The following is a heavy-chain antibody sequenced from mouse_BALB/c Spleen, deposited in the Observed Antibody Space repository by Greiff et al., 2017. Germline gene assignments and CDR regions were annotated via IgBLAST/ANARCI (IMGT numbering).Heavy chain of an antibody. CDR1: GFTFSSYT. CDR2: ISSGGGNT. J-gene: IGHJ4*01. D-gene: IGHD2-4*01. V-gene: IGHV5-9*03. CDR3: ARCGYDYGYAMDY. Sequence: EVQVVESGGGLVKPGGSLKLSCAASGFTFSSYTMSWVRQTPEKRLEWVATISSGGGNTYYPDSVKGRFTISRDNAKNNLYLQMSSLRSEDTALYYCARCGYDYGYAMDYWGQGTSVTVSS.